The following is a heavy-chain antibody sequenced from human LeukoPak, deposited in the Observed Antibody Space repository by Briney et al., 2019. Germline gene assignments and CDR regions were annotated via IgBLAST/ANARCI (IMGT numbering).Heavy chain of an antibody. CDR1: GLTASSNY. D-gene: IGHD6-6*01. V-gene: IGHV3-53*01. J-gene: IGHJ4*02. CDR3: AGAQGISARW. CDR2: IYSDGNT. Sequence: GGSLRLSCAASGLTASSNYMNWVRQAPGKGLEWVSVIYSDGNTYYADSVKGRFTISRDNSKNTLYLQRNSLRAEDTAVYYCAGAQGISARWWGQGTLVSVSS.